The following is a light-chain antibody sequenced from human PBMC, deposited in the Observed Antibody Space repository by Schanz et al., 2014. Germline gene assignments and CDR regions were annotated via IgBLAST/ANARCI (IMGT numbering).Light chain of an antibody. CDR3: QQNGSPHGT. CDR1: QSVSSN. CDR2: GAS. Sequence: EIVMTQSPATLSVSPGERATLSCRASQSVSSNLAWYQQKPGQAPKLLIYGASTRATGIPARFSGSGSGTEFTLAISSLQSEDFAVYYCQQNGSPHGTFGQGTKVENK. V-gene: IGKV3-15*01. J-gene: IGKJ1*01.